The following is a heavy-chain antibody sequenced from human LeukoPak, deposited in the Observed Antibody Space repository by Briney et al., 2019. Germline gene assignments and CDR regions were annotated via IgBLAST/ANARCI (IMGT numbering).Heavy chain of an antibody. Sequence: SQTLSLTCAISGDSISSNSAAWTWIRQSQSRGLEWLGRTYYRTRWYNDYAVSVKSRIAIDPDTSKNQFSLQLNSVTPEDTAVYDSAIDRGSYFFDYWGQGALVTVSS. CDR1: GDSISSNSAA. CDR2: TYYRTRWYN. CDR3: AIDRGSYFFDY. J-gene: IGHJ4*02. V-gene: IGHV6-1*01.